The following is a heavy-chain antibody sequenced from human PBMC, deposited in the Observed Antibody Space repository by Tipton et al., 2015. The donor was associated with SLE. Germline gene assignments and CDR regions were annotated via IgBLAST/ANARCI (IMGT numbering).Heavy chain of an antibody. CDR3: ARERYSYRGFDY. D-gene: IGHD5-18*01. J-gene: IGHJ4*02. V-gene: IGHV3-23*01. CDR2: ISGSGGST. CDR1: GFTFSSYG. Sequence: SLRLSCAASGFTFSSYGMSWVRQAPGKGLEWVSAISGSGGSTYYADSVKGRFTISRDNSKNSLYLQMNSLRAEDTAVYYCARERYSYRGFDYWGQGTLVTVSS.